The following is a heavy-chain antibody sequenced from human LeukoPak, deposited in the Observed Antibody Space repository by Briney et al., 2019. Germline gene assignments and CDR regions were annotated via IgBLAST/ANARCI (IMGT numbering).Heavy chain of an antibody. V-gene: IGHV4-31*03. CDR3: ARDTYGDYPIPYYYGMDV. Sequence: SQTLSPTCTVSAGSISSAGDYWSWIRQHPGKGLEWIGYIYSGGSTYYNPSLKSRVTISVDTSKNQCSLKLSSGTAADTAVYYCARDTYGDYPIPYYYGMDVWGQGTTVTVSS. CDR2: IYSGGST. J-gene: IGHJ6*02. CDR1: AGSISSAGDY. D-gene: IGHD4-17*01.